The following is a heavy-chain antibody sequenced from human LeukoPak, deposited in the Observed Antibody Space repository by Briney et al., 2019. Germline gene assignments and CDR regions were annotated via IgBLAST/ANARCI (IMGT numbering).Heavy chain of an antibody. Sequence: GGSLRVSCVASGFTSSSYWMSWVCEALGKRREWVANIKQDVSEKYYVDSVKGRFTISRDNAKNSLYLQMNSLRAEDTAVYYCAREDFGVVRPSHGYMDAWGKGTTVTVSS. CDR2: IKQDVSEK. D-gene: IGHD3-3*01. CDR3: AREDFGVVRPSHGYMDA. J-gene: IGHJ6*03. CDR1: GFTSSSYW. V-gene: IGHV3-7*01.